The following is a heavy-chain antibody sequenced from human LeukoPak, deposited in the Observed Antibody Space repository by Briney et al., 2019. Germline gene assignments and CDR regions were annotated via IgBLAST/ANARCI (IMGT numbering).Heavy chain of an antibody. CDR2: IYYSGST. J-gene: IGHJ4*02. CDR1: GGSISSYY. D-gene: IGHD3-9*01. V-gene: IGHV4-59*01. Sequence: PSETLSLTCTVSGGSISSYYWSWIRQPPGKGLEWIGYIYYSGSTNYNPSLKSRVTISVDTSKNQFSLKLSSVTAADTAVYYCASSYYDILTGYWAFDYWGQGTLVTVSS. CDR3: ASSYYDILTGYWAFDY.